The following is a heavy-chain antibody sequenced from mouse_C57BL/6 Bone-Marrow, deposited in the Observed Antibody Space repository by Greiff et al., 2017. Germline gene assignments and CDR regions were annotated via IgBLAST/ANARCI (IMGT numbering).Heavy chain of an antibody. Sequence: EVKLMESGPSLVRPSQTLSLTCTVTGFSINSDCYWIWIRQFPGNKLEYIGYTFYSGITYYIPSLESRTYITRDTSKNQFSLKLSSVTTEDTATYCCARDDGYYGYFDVWGTGTTVTVSS. D-gene: IGHD2-3*01. V-gene: IGHV3-3*01. CDR1: GFSINSDCY. CDR2: TFYSGIT. CDR3: ARDDGYYGYFDV. J-gene: IGHJ1*03.